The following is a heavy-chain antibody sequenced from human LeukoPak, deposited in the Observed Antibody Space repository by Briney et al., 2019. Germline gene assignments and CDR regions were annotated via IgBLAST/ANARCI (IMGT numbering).Heavy chain of an antibody. CDR2: IYSGGST. Sequence: GGSLRLSCAASGFTVSSNYMSWVRQAPGKGLEWVSVIYSGGSTYYADSVKGRFTISRDNTKNTLYLQMNSLRAEDTAVYYCAREPRTRASYNYYGMDVWGQGTTVTVSS. CDR3: AREPRTRASYNYYGMDV. CDR1: GFTVSSNY. J-gene: IGHJ6*02. V-gene: IGHV3-53*01.